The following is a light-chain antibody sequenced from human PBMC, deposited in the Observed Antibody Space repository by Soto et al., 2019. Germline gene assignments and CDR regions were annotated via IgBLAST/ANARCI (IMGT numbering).Light chain of an antibody. CDR1: QSVSSSY. V-gene: IGKV3-20*01. CDR2: GAS. Sequence: EIVLTHSPGTLSLSPGERATLSCRASQSVSSSYLAGYQQKPGQAPRLLIYGASSRATGISDRFSGSGSGTDFTLTISRLEPEDFAVYNCQQYGSSPLTFGGGTKVEIK. CDR3: QQYGSSPLT. J-gene: IGKJ4*01.